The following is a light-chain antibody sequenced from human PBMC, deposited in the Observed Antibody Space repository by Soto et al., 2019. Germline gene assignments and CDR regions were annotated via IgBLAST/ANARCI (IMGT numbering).Light chain of an antibody. CDR3: QQSYTTPQLT. Sequence: LQMTQSPSSLSASVGDRVTITCRASQSITTNLNWYLQKPGEAPKVLIYAASSLQSGVPSRFSGSGSGTDFTLTISSLQPEDSATYYCQQSYTTPQLTFGGGTKVEIK. V-gene: IGKV1-39*01. CDR1: QSITTN. CDR2: AAS. J-gene: IGKJ4*01.